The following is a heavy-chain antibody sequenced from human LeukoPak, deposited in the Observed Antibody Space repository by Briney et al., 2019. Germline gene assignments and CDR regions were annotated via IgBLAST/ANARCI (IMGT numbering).Heavy chain of an antibody. J-gene: IGHJ4*02. CDR2: ISSSSSYT. CDR3: ARDRGIAAVDY. CDR1: GFTFSDYY. D-gene: IGHD6-13*01. Sequence: SLRLSCAASGFTFSDYYMSWIRQAPGKGLEWVSYISSSSSYTNYADSVKGRFTISRDNSKNTLYLQMNSLRAEDTAVYYCARDRGIAAVDYWGQGTLVTVSS. V-gene: IGHV3-11*06.